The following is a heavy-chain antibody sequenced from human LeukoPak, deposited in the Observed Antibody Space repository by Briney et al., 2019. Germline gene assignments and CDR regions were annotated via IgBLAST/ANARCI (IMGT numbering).Heavy chain of an antibody. D-gene: IGHD1-20*01. CDR1: GGTFSSYA. CDR2: IIPIFGTA. J-gene: IGHJ4*02. Sequence: ASAKVSCKASGGTFSSYAISWVRQAPGQGLEWMGGIIPIFGTANYAQKFQGRVTITADESTSTAYTELSSLRSEDTAVYYCARDRRYNWNDGGGVYFDYWGQGTLVTVSS. V-gene: IGHV1-69*01. CDR3: ARDRRYNWNDGGGVYFDY.